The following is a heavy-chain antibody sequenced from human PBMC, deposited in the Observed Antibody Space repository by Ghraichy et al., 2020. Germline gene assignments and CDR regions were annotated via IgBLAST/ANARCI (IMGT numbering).Heavy chain of an antibody. Sequence: GSLRLSCSVSGDSMNTCYWSWLRHSPGKGLEWIGDIFYIGTTNYSPSLKSRLTISLDTSKSQFSLILTSVTAADTALYFCARRLAAELGHYFDLWGRGSLVTISS. J-gene: IGHJ2*01. CDR1: GDSMNTCY. V-gene: IGHV4-59*08. D-gene: IGHD6-25*01. CDR3: ARRLAAELGHYFDL. CDR2: IFYIGTT.